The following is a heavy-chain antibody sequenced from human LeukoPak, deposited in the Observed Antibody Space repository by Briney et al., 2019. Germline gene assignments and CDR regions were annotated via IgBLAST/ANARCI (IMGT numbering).Heavy chain of an antibody. V-gene: IGHV3-11*01. CDR3: ASTFGGHYYDSSGYLNGLCDY. CDR1: GFTVSSNY. J-gene: IGHJ4*02. D-gene: IGHD3-22*01. Sequence: PGGSLRLSCAASGFTVSSNYMSWVRQAPGKGLEWVSYISSSGSTIYYADSVKGRFTISRDNAKNSLYLQMNSLRAEDTAVYYCASTFGGHYYDSSGYLNGLCDYWGQGTLVTVSS. CDR2: ISSSGSTI.